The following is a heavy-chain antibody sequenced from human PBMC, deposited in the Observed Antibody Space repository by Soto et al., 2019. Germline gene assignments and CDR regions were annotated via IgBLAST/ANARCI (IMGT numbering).Heavy chain of an antibody. J-gene: IGHJ3*02. CDR1: GYTFTGYY. CDR3: ARAYGSGSPLAFDI. Sequence: GSSLKVSRNASGYTFTGYYMHWLRLAPGQGLEWMGWINPNSGGTNYAQKFQGWVTMTRDTSISTAYMELSRLRSDDTAVYYCARAYGSGSPLAFDIWGQGTMVTVSS. D-gene: IGHD3-10*01. CDR2: INPNSGGT. V-gene: IGHV1-2*04.